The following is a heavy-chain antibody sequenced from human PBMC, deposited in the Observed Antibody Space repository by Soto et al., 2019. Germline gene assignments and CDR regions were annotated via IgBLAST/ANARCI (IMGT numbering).Heavy chain of an antibody. Sequence: QVQLQESGPGLMNPSQTLSLTCTVPGGSINNGGFYWTWLRHHPVKGLEWFGNIYYSGTTYYNPSLEGRIFMSLGTSKSQFSLKVTSVTAADSAVYYCARGRGYSYQNYCDLWGQGILVTVSS. J-gene: IGHJ5*02. CDR3: ARGRGYSYQNYCDL. CDR1: GGSINNGGFY. V-gene: IGHV4-31*03. CDR2: IYYSGTT. D-gene: IGHD5-18*01.